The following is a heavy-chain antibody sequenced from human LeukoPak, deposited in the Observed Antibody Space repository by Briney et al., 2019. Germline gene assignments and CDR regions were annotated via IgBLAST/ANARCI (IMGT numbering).Heavy chain of an antibody. V-gene: IGHV3-21*01. CDR1: GFTFNTHS. D-gene: IGHD3-16*01. Sequence: GGSLRLSCETSGFTFNTHSMNWVRQAPGERPEWVSSICSSSRYIYYADSVQGRFTISRDNAKNSLYLQMDNLRAEDTAVYFCASLGEDTRDWPPRLVRDFWGQGTLVTVSS. CDR2: ICSSSRYI. CDR3: ASLGEDTRDWPPRLVRDF. J-gene: IGHJ4*02.